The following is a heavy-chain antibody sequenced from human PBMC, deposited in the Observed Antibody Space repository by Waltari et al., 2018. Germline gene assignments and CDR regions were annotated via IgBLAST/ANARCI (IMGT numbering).Heavy chain of an antibody. D-gene: IGHD3-22*01. J-gene: IGHJ6*02. CDR2: FDPEDGET. Sequence: QVQLVQSGAEVKKPGASVKVSCKVSGYTLTELSMHWVRQAPGKGLEWMGGFDPEDGETIYVQKFQGRVTMTEDTSTDTAYMELSSLRSEDTAVYYCATDNYYDSSEDYYYGMDVWGQGTTVTVSS. V-gene: IGHV1-24*01. CDR1: GYTLTELS. CDR3: ATDNYYDSSEDYYYGMDV.